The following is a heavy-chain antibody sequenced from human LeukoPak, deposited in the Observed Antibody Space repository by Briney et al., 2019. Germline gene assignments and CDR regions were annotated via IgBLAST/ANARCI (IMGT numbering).Heavy chain of an antibody. V-gene: IGHV1-46*01. CDR1: GYTFTSNY. J-gene: IGHJ5*02. CDR2: ISPSGGST. CDR3: ARDDGNWFDP. Sequence: ASVKVSCKAFGYTFTSNYMHWVRQAPGQGPEWMGVISPSGGSTTYAQKFQGRVTLTRDTSTSTAYMELRSLRSDDTAVYYCARDDGNWFDPWGQGTLVTVSS.